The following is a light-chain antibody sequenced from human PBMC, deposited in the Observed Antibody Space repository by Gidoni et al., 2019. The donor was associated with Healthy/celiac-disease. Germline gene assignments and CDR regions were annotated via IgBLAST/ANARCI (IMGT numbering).Light chain of an antibody. Sequence: DIQMTQSPSSLSASVGDRVTITCQASQDISNYLNWYQQKPGKAPKLLIYDASNLETGVPSRFSGSGSGTDFTFTISSLQHEDIATYYCQQYDNLPLIFTFXPXTKVDIK. V-gene: IGKV1-33*01. CDR2: DAS. J-gene: IGKJ3*01. CDR1: QDISNY. CDR3: QQYDNLPLIFT.